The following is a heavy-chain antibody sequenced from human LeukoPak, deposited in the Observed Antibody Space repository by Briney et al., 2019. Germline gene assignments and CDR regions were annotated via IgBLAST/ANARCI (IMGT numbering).Heavy chain of an antibody. CDR3: ARDRDTMIGDAFDI. CDR2: IYYSGST. D-gene: IGHD3-22*01. CDR1: GGSISSSSYY. Sequence: SETLSLTCTVSGGSISSSSYYWGWIRQPPGKGLEWIGSIYYSGSTYYNPSLKSRVTISVDTSKNQFSLKLSSVTAADTAVYYCARDRDTMIGDAFDIWGQGTMVTVSS. V-gene: IGHV4-39*02. J-gene: IGHJ3*02.